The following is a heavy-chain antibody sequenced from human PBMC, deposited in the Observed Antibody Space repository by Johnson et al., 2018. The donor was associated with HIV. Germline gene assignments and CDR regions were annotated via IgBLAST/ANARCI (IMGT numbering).Heavy chain of an antibody. CDR2: ISYDGSNK. CDR1: GFTFSSYA. J-gene: IGHJ3*02. D-gene: IGHD5-24*01. CDR3: ARGCRDGYTCDVFDI. Sequence: QVQLVESGGGVVQPGRSLRLSCAASGFTFSSYAMHWVRQAPGKGLEWVAVISYDGSNKYYADSVKGRFTISRDNSKNTLYLQMNSLRAEDTAVYYCARGCRDGYTCDVFDIWGQGTTVTVYS. V-gene: IGHV3-30-3*01.